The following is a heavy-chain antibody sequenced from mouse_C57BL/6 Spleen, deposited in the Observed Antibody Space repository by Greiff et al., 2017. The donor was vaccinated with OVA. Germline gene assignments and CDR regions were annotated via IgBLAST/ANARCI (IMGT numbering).Heavy chain of an antibody. D-gene: IGHD2-4*01. CDR1: GFTFSSYA. V-gene: IGHV5-9-1*02. J-gene: IGHJ3*01. CDR2: ISSGGDYI. Sequence: EVKVVESGEGLVKPGGSLKLSCAASGFTFSSYAMSWVRQTPEKRLEWVAYISSGGDYIYYADTVKGRFTISRDNARNTLYLQMSSLKSEDTAMYYCTKYDYDVGFAYWGQGTLVTVSA. CDR3: TKYDYDVGFAY.